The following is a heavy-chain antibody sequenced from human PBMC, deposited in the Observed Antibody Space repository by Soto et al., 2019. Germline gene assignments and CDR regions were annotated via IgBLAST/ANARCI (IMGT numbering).Heavy chain of an antibody. CDR2: IYPDDSET. Sequence: GESLKISCKGSGYNFNRYWIAWVRQMPGIGLEWMGIIYPDDSETRYSPSFQGQVTISADKSTGTASLQWSSLRASDTAVYYCVRGLVVPAAILSRDYYYYGLDVWGQGTSVTVSS. CDR1: GYNFNRYW. CDR3: VRGLVVPAAILSRDYYYYGLDV. V-gene: IGHV5-51*01. J-gene: IGHJ6*02. D-gene: IGHD2-2*02.